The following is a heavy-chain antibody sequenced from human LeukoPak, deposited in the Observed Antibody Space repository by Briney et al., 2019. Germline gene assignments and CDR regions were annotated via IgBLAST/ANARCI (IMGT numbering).Heavy chain of an antibody. CDR3: ARALGADCSSTSCYTGDYFDY. V-gene: IGHV4-34*01. D-gene: IGHD2-2*02. CDR2: INHSGST. CDR1: GGSFSGYY. Sequence: SETLSLTCAAYGGSFSGYYWSWIRQPPGKGLEWIGEINHSGSTNYNPSLKSRITISLDTSKNQFSLRLSSVTAADTAVYFCARALGADCSSTSCYTGDYFDYWGQGTLVTVSS. J-gene: IGHJ4*02.